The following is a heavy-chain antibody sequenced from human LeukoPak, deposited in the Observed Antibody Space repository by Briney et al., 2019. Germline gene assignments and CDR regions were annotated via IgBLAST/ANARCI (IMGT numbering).Heavy chain of an antibody. V-gene: IGHV4-39*01. CDR2: IYYSGST. CDR1: GGSISSSSYY. Sequence: PSETLSLTCTVSGGSISSSSYYWGWIRQPPGKGLEWIGSIYYSGSTYYNPSLKSRVTISVDTSKNQFSLKLSSVTAADTAVYYCARLSPHSYQLLSGAFDYWGQGTLVTVSS. D-gene: IGHD2-2*01. CDR3: ARLSPHSYQLLSGAFDY. J-gene: IGHJ4*02.